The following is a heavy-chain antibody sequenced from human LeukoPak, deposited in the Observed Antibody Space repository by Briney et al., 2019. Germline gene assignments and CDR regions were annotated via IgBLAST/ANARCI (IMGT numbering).Heavy chain of an antibody. V-gene: IGHV3-7*01. J-gene: IGHJ4*02. CDR1: GFTLRKHW. CDR2: IKQDGGEK. Sequence: PGGSLRLSCAASGFTLRKHWMTWVREAPGKGLECVAIIKQDGGEKYYVNSVKGRFTISRDNAKNSLYLQMNSLRVEDTAVYYCGREWAVDFWGQGTLVTVSS. CDR3: GREWAVDF.